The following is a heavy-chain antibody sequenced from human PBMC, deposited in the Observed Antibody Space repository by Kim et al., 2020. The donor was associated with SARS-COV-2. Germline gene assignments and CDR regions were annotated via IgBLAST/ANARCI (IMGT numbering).Heavy chain of an antibody. V-gene: IGHV2-5*02. CDR3: AHRLTGYSSSWYYFDY. Sequence: SGPTLVKPTQTLTLTCTFSGFSLSTSGVGVGWIRQPPGKALEWLALIYWDDDKRYSPSLKSRLTITKDTSKNQVVLTMTNMDPVDTATYYCAHRLTGYSSSWYYFDYWGQGTLVTVSS. J-gene: IGHJ4*02. CDR2: IYWDDDK. D-gene: IGHD6-13*01. CDR1: GFSLSTSGVG.